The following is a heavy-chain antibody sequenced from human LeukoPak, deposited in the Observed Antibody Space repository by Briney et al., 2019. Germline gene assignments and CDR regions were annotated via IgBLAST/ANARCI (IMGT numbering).Heavy chain of an antibody. V-gene: IGHV3-48*01. CDR1: GFTFSSYS. CDR3: AKEDIVVVPAAMNFDY. Sequence: PGGSLRLSCAASGFTFSSYSMNWVRRAPGKGLEWVSYISSSSSTIYYADSVKGRFTISRDNAKNSLYLQMNSLRAEDTAVYYCAKEDIVVVPAAMNFDYWGQGTLVTVSS. CDR2: ISSSSSTI. D-gene: IGHD2-2*01. J-gene: IGHJ4*02.